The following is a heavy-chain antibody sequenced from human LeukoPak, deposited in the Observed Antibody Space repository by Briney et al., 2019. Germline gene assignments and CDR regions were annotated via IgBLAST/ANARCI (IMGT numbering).Heavy chain of an antibody. D-gene: IGHD4-17*01. CDR2: IWYDGSNK. J-gene: IGHJ4*02. CDR3: ARGYDYGDYGVVE. Sequence: GESLKISCAASGFTFSNYGMHWVRQAPGKGLEWVAVIWYDGSNKYYSDSVRGRFTISRDNSKNTLYLQMNSLRAEDTAVYYCARGYDYGDYGVVEWGQGTLVTVSS. CDR1: GFTFSNYG. V-gene: IGHV3-33*01.